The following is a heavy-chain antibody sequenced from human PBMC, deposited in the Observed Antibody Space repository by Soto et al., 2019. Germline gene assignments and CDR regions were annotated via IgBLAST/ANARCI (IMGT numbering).Heavy chain of an antibody. CDR3: SSGGTGIVGATRFDY. CDR1: GGSISSGGYS. J-gene: IGHJ4*02. CDR2: IYHSGST. V-gene: IGHV4-30-2*01. D-gene: IGHD1-26*01. Sequence: PSETLSLTCAVSGGSISSGGYSWSWIRQPPGKGLEWIGYIYHSGSTYYNPSLKSRVTISVDRSKNQFSLKLSSVTAADTAVYYCSSGGTGIVGATRFDYWGQGTLVTVSS.